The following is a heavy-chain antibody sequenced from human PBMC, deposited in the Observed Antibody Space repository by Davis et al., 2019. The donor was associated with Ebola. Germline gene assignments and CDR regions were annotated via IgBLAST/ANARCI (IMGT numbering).Heavy chain of an antibody. D-gene: IGHD3-16*01. Sequence: ASVKVSCKASGYTFTSYYMHWVRQAPGQGLEWMGIINPGGGSTGYAQKFQDRVTMTRDTSTSTVYMELSSLRSEDTAIYYCAKVDYAGGENWGQGTQITVAS. CDR2: INPGGGST. CDR1: GYTFTSYY. CDR3: AKVDYAGGEN. V-gene: IGHV1-46*03. J-gene: IGHJ4*02.